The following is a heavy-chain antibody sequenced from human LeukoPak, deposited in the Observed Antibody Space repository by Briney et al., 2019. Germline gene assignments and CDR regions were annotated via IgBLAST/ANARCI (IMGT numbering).Heavy chain of an antibody. CDR2: IYTSGST. CDR1: GGSISSGSYY. D-gene: IGHD2-8*01. V-gene: IGHV4-61*02. J-gene: IGHJ5*02. CDR3: ARELLDCSNGVCNWFDP. Sequence: PSQTLSLTCIVSGGSISSGSYYWSWIRQPAGKGLEWIGRIYTSGSTNYNPSLKSRVTISLDTSKNHFSLKLSSVTAADTAVYYCARELLDCSNGVCNWFDPWGQGTLVTVSS.